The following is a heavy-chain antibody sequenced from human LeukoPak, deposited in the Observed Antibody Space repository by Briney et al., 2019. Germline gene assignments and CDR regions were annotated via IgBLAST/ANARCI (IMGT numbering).Heavy chain of an antibody. CDR1: GFTFSNYA. D-gene: IGHD3-9*01. J-gene: IGHJ4*02. V-gene: IGHV3-23*01. CDR2: LRASDGST. CDR3: AKRYFGNYYFDH. Sequence: PGGSLRLSCAASGFTFSNYAMSWVRQAPGKGLEWVSSLRASDGSTHYGDFAKGRFTISRDNSKNTLYLQMNSLRAADTAVYYCAKRYFGNYYFDHWGQGTLVTVSS.